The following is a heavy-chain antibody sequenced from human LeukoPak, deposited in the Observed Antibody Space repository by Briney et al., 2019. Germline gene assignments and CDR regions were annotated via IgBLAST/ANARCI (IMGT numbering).Heavy chain of an antibody. D-gene: IGHD3-16*02. Sequence: SETLSLTCTVSGGSISSSSYYWGWIRQPPGKGLEWIGSIYYSGSTYYNPSLKSRVTISVDTSKNQFSLKLSSVTAADTAVYYCASYDYVWGSYPRDYWGQGTLVTVSS. CDR2: IYYSGST. CDR3: ASYDYVWGSYPRDY. V-gene: IGHV4-39*07. CDR1: GGSISSSSYY. J-gene: IGHJ4*02.